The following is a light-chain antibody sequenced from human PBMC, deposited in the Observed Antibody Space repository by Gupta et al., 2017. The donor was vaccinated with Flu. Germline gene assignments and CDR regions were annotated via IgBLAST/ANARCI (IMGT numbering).Light chain of an antibody. CDR2: GAS. CDR1: QSVSSS. J-gene: IGKJ4*01. Sequence: ILMTQSPATLSVSPGERATLSCRASQSVSSSLAWYQQKPGQAPRLLIYGASTRATGIPARFSGSGSGTEFTLTISSLQSEDCAVYYCQQYNNWPPVTFGGGTKVEIK. CDR3: QQYNNWPPVT. V-gene: IGKV3-15*01.